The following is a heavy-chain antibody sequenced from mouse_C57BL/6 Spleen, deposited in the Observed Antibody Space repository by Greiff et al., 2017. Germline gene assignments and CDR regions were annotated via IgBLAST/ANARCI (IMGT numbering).Heavy chain of an antibody. CDR1: GFSLSTSGMG. Sequence: QVQLKESGPGILQSSQTLSLTCSFSGFSLSTSGMGVSWIRQPSGKGLEWLAHIYWDDDKRYNPSLKSRLTISKDTSRNQVFLKITSVDTADTATYYCARNSYYYGSSFDYWGQGTTLTVSS. CDR3: ARNSYYYGSSFDY. D-gene: IGHD1-1*01. V-gene: IGHV8-12*01. J-gene: IGHJ2*01. CDR2: IYWDDDK.